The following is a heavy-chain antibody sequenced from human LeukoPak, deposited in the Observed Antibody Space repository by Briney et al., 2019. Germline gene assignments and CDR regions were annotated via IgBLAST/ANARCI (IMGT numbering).Heavy chain of an antibody. V-gene: IGHV3-21*01. CDR2: FGTRSTSV. Sequence: GGSLRLSCTASGFTFSGYSMNWIRQAPGKGLEWVSSFGTRSTSVYHAGSVKGRFTISRDNAKNSLYLQMNSLRAEDTAVYYCARAFRSGPWGQGTLVTVSS. CDR1: GFTFSGYS. D-gene: IGHD2-15*01. J-gene: IGHJ5*02. CDR3: ARAFRSGP.